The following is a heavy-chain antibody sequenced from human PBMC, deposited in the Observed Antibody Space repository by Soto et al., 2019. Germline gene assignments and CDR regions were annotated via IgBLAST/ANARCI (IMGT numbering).Heavy chain of an antibody. Sequence: VQVVASGGGLVQPGRSLRLSCAVSGFRFEQYVMHWVRQGPGKGLECVSTVSPTGDTVAYADSVEGRFTVSRDNAKNXXXXXXXSLXXXXXXXXXXXKDAPNGSINDWGQGTLVTVSS. J-gene: IGHJ4*02. CDR2: VSPTGDTV. CDR3: XKDAPNGSIND. D-gene: IGHD3-10*01. V-gene: IGHV3-9*01. CDR1: GFRFEQYV.